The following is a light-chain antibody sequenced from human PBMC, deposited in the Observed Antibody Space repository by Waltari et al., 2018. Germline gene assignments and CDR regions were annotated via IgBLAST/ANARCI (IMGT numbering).Light chain of an antibody. V-gene: IGKV1-39*01. J-gene: IGKJ2*01. CDR3: QQTYSTPYT. Sequence: DIQMTQSPSSLSASVGDRVTIACRASQSITNFLNWYQQKPGKAPKLLIYAASTLQSGVPSRFSGSGSGADCTLTFSSLQPEDIATYYCQQTYSTPYTFGQGTKLEIK. CDR1: QSITNF. CDR2: AAS.